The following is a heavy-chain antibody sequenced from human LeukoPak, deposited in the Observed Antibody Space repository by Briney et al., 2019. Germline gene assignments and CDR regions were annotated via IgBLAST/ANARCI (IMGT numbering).Heavy chain of an antibody. V-gene: IGHV3-23*01. Sequence: GGSLRLSCAASGFTFSSYAMSWVRQAPGKGLEWVSAISGSGGSTYYADSVKGRFTISRDNSKNTLYLQMNSLRAEDTAVYYCAKDRYRVDLNYYYTDVWGKGTTVTVSS. J-gene: IGHJ6*03. CDR2: ISGSGGST. CDR1: GFTFSSYA. D-gene: IGHD3-16*02. CDR3: AKDRYRVDLNYYYTDV.